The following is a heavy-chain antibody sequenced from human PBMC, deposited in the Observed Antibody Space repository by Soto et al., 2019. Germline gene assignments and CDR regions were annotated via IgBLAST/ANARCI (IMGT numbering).Heavy chain of an antibody. CDR3: ARVPMYSSSGYYYYYGMDV. CDR2: INPNSGGT. V-gene: IGHV1-2*04. D-gene: IGHD6-6*01. CDR1: GYTFTGYY. J-gene: IGHJ6*02. Sequence: ASVKVSCKASGYTFTGYYMHWVRQAPGQGLEWMGWINPNSGGTNYAQKFQGWVTMTRDTSISTAYMELSRLRSDDTAVYYCARVPMYSSSGYYYYYGMDVWGQGTTVPVSS.